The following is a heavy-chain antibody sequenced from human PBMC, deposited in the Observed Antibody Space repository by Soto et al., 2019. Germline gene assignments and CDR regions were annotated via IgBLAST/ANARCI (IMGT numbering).Heavy chain of an antibody. CDR2: ISSSSSYI. D-gene: IGHD6-19*01. CDR3: VPVGSSGREYFQH. CDR1: GFTFSSYS. V-gene: IGHV3-21*01. Sequence: PGGSLRLSCAASGFTFSSYSMNRVRQAPGKGLEWVSSISSSSSYIYYADSVKGRFTISRDNAKNSLYLQMNSLRAEDTAVYYCVPVGSSGREYFQHWGQGTLVTVSS. J-gene: IGHJ1*01.